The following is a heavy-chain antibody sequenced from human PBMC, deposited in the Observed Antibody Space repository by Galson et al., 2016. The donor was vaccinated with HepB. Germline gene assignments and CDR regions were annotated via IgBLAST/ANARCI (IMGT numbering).Heavy chain of an antibody. CDR3: ARGSKAVYSYSYSMDL. Sequence: SVKVSCKASGYIFTSYDINWVRQAPGQGLEWVGWMDPKSGTTGFAQKFQGRVTLTRSTALGTAYMELNSLTSEDTAIYFCARGSKAVYSYSYSMDLWGQGTAVPVSS. CDR2: MDPKSGTT. D-gene: IGHD2-21*02. CDR1: GYIFTSYD. V-gene: IGHV1-8*02. J-gene: IGHJ6*03.